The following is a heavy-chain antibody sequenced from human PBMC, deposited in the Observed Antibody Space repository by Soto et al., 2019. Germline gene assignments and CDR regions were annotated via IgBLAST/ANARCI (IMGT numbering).Heavy chain of an antibody. Sequence: PSETLSLTCTVSGGSVSSGSYYWSWSRQPPGKGLAWIGYIDYSGSSNYNPALTRRVTISVDTNNNQFSLKRSSVTAAYTAVYYCASLLPSGTSGYVGFDSWGQGILVTVSS. CDR3: ASLLPSGTSGYVGFDS. D-gene: IGHD3-22*01. J-gene: IGHJ4*02. CDR2: IDYSGSS. CDR1: GGSVSSGSYY. V-gene: IGHV4-61*01.